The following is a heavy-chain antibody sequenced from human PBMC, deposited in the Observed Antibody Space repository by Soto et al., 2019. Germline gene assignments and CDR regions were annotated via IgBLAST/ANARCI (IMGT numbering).Heavy chain of an antibody. D-gene: IGHD3-10*01. CDR2: INAGNGNT. CDR1: GYTLTSYA. Sequence: ASVKVSCKASGYTLTSYAMHWVRQAPGQRLEWMGWINAGNGNTKYSQKFQGRVTITRDTSASTAYMELSSLRSEDTAVYYCARVTSSGNKDSNWFDPWGQGTLVTVSS. CDR3: ARVTSSGNKDSNWFDP. V-gene: IGHV1-3*01. J-gene: IGHJ5*02.